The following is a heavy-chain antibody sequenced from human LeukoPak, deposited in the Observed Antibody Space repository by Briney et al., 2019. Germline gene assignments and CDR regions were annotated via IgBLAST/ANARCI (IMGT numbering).Heavy chain of an antibody. CDR1: GSSFTSYW. CDR3: ARHRVITGTVSFDY. J-gene: IGHJ4*02. CDR2: IYPGDSDT. Sequence: NRGESLQISCQGSGSSFTSYWIGWVRQVPGKGLEWMGIIYPGDSDTRYSPSFQGQVTISADKSISTAYLQWSSLKASDTAMYYCARHRVITGTVSFDYWGQGTLVTVSS. V-gene: IGHV5-51*01. D-gene: IGHD1-7*01.